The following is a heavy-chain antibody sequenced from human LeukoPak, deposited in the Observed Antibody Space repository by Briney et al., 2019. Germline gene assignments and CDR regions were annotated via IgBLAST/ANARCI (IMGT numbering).Heavy chain of an antibody. D-gene: IGHD2-15*01. CDR1: GFSFSSDG. Sequence: PGGSLRLSCAASGFSFSSDGMHWVRQAPGKGLEWLAVFSYDGSEIHYADSVKGRFTISRDNSKNTLYLQMNSLRAEDTAVYYCAKDSHLLSWTFDYWGQGTLVTVSS. J-gene: IGHJ4*02. V-gene: IGHV3-30*18. CDR2: FSYDGSEI. CDR3: AKDSHLLSWTFDY.